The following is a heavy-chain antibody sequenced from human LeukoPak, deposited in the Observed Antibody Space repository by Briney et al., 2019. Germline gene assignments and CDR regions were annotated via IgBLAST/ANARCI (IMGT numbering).Heavy chain of an antibody. J-gene: IGHJ4*02. V-gene: IGHV4-4*02. CDR1: LDSTTSNF. CDR2: IHRSGSP. D-gene: IGHD1-1*01. Sequence: SETLSLTCTVSLDSTTSNFWGWVRQPPGKGLEWIGEIHRSGSPNYNPSLQSRVTISIDRSRNQIALELSSVTAADTAVYYCARVQRPLDGADYWGQGTLVTVSS. CDR3: ARVQRPLDGADY.